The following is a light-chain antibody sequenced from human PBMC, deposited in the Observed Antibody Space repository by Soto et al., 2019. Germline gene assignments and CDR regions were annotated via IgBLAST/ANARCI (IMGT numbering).Light chain of an antibody. Sequence: QSVLTQPPSASGSPGQSVTISCTGTSSDVGGYNFVSWYQQHPGKAPKFMIYEVSKRPSGVPDRFSGSKSGNTASLTVSGLQAVDEADYYCSSYAGGIKWVFGGGTKVTVL. CDR1: SSDVGGYNF. CDR3: SSYAGGIKWV. J-gene: IGLJ3*02. V-gene: IGLV2-8*01. CDR2: EVS.